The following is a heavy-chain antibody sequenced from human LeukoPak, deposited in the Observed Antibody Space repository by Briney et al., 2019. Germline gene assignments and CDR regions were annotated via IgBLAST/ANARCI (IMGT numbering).Heavy chain of an antibody. CDR2: IYSGGST. D-gene: IGHD5-12*01. CDR1: GFTVSSNY. CDR3: ARERRSGYDY. Sequence: PGGSLRLSCAASGFTVSSNYMRGVRHPPGKRLEWVSVIYSGGSTYYADSVKGRFTISRDNSKNTLYLQMNSLRAEDTAVYYCARERRSGYDYWGQGTLVTVSS. J-gene: IGHJ4*02. V-gene: IGHV3-53*01.